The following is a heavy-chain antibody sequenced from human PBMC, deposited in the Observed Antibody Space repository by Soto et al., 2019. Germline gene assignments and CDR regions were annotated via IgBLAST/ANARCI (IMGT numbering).Heavy chain of an antibody. J-gene: IGHJ4*02. D-gene: IGHD2-15*01. CDR2: ISDNGGST. Sequence: EVQLLESGGSLVQPGGSLRLSCAASGFTFSSYALNWVRQAPGKGLEWVSTISDNGGSTYYADSVKGRFTISRANSRNTLYLQMNSLRAEDTAMYFCAKDFSAATSVYLFDYWGQGTLLTVSS. V-gene: IGHV3-23*01. CDR1: GFTFSSYA. CDR3: AKDFSAATSVYLFDY.